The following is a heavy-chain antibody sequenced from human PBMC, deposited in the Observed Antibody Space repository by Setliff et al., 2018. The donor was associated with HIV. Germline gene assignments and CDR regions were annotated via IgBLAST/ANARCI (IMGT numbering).Heavy chain of an antibody. CDR3: ARVGDTRDEAFDV. J-gene: IGHJ3*01. CDR1: DFSVSNTY. V-gene: IGHV3-53*01. Sequence: GSLRLPCAASDFSVSNTYMSWVRQAPGKGLEWVSVIYRGGTTHYADSVKGRFTISRDSSKNTLNLQMNSLTAEDTAVYHCARVGDTRDEAFDVWGQGTMVTVSS. CDR2: IYRGGTT. D-gene: IGHD2-21*01.